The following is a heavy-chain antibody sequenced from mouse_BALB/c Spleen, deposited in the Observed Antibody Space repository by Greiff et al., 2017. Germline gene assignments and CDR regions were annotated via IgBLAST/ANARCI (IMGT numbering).Heavy chain of an antibody. V-gene: IGHV2-9*02. CDR2: IWAGGST. CDR3: AREEVRRGFAY. D-gene: IGHD2-14*01. J-gene: IGHJ3*01. CDR1: GFSLTSYG. Sequence: VQGVESGPGLVAPSQSLSITCTVSGFSLTSYGVHWVRQPPGKGLEWLGVIWAGGSTNYNSALMSRLSISKDNSKSQVFLKMNSLQTDDTAMYYCAREEVRRGFAYWGQGTLVTVSA.